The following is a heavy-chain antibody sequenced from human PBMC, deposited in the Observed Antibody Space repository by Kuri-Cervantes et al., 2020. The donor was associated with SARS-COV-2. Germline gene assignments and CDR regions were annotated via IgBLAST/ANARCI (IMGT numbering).Heavy chain of an antibody. CDR2: IYYSGST. J-gene: IGHJ4*02. CDR1: GGSISSGDYY. D-gene: IGHD5-12*01. CDR3: ATVARGAIVATIREGFDY. V-gene: IGHV4-39*01. Sequence: LETLSLTCTVSGGSISSGDYYWSWIRQPPGKGLEWIGSIYYSGSTYYNPSLKSRVTISVDTSKNQFSLKLSSVTAADTAVYYCATVARGAIVATIREGFDYWGQGTLVTVSS.